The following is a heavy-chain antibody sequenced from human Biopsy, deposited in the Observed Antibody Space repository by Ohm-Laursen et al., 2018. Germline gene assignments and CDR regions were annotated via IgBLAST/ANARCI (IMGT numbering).Heavy chain of an antibody. CDR3: ATLTEDYGASPDS. Sequence: VKISCKVSGGSFSDYGLSWVRQAPGRGLEWMGRVIPTSNTANYAQNFQDRLTITADRSTNTAYMELNSLRSEDTAVYFCATLTEDYGASPDSWGQGTLVVVSS. D-gene: IGHD4-17*01. CDR1: GGSFSDYG. V-gene: IGHV1-69*13. CDR2: VIPTSNTA. J-gene: IGHJ4*02.